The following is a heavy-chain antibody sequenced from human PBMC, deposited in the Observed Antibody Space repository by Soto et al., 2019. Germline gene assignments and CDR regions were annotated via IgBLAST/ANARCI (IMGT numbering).Heavy chain of an antibody. Sequence: AGSLRLSCAASGFTFSSYEMNWVRQAPGKGLEWVSYITSSGSTTYYADSVKGRFTISRDNAASSLYLQMNSLRAEDTAVYYCARGNSPVNVHWGQGTPVTVSS. CDR1: GFTFSSYE. V-gene: IGHV3-48*03. CDR2: ITSSGSTT. D-gene: IGHD3-16*02. CDR3: ARGNSPVNVH. J-gene: IGHJ4*02.